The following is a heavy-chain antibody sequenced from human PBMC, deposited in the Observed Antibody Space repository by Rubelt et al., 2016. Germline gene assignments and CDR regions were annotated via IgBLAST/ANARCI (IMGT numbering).Heavy chain of an antibody. CDR1: GGSMNSAGDH. V-gene: IGHV4-39*07. J-gene: IGHJ4*02. CDR2: IDHSGNT. D-gene: IGHD1-26*01. CDR3: ARHDTGSFLFDF. Sequence: QLQLEESGPGLVKPSETLSLICSVSGGSMNSAGDHWDWIRQSPGKKLEWLGEIDHSGNTDYIPSLKSRVSISVDTSKKQNSRRWSSVTAADTAVYYWARHDTGSFLFDFWGQGTPVTVSS.